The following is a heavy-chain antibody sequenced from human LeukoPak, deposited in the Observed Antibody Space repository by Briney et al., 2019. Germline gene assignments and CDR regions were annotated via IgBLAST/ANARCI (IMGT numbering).Heavy chain of an antibody. D-gene: IGHD2-2*01. V-gene: IGHV4-39*07. Sequence: SETLSLTCTVSGGSISSSSYYWGWIRQPPGKGLEWIGSIYYSGSTYYNPPLKSRVTISVDTSKNQFSLKLSSVTAADTAVYYCARSEGGIVVVPAAMGWFDPWGQGTLVTVSS. CDR2: IYYSGST. CDR1: GGSISSSSYY. J-gene: IGHJ5*02. CDR3: ARSEGGIVVVPAAMGWFDP.